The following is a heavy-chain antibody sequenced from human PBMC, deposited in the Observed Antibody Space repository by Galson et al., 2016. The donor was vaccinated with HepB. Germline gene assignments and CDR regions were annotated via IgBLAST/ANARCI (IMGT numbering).Heavy chain of an antibody. D-gene: IGHD5-18*01. CDR2: KSYTGIT. CDR1: GASISSQH. Sequence: SETLSLTRTVSGASISSQHYSWIRLPPGKGLEWIGDKSYTGITYYNPSLRGRVTMSVDTSNNQLSLRLTSVTAADTAVYYCTTTPPGYGGFSSWGQGTLVTVSS. V-gene: IGHV4-59*11. CDR3: TTTPPGYGGFSS. J-gene: IGHJ5*02.